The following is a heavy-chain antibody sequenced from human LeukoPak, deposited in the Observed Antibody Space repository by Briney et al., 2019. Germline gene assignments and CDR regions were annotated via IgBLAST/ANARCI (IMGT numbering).Heavy chain of an antibody. CDR3: ARDILTGYGPFDY. CDR2: SIPILGIA. V-gene: IGHV1-69*04. J-gene: IGHJ4*02. Sequence: GSSVKVSFKASGGTFSSYAISWVRQAPGQGLEWMGRSIPILGIANYAQKSQGRVTITADKSTSTAYMKLSSLRSEDPAVYYCARDILTGYGPFDYWGQGTLVTVSS. CDR1: GGTFSSYA. D-gene: IGHD3-9*01.